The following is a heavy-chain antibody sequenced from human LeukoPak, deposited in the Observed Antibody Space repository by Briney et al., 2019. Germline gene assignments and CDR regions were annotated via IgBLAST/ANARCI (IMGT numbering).Heavy chain of an antibody. CDR2: INRDGSST. V-gene: IGHV3-74*01. Sequence: GGSLRLSCAASGVIFSNYWMHWVRHAPGKGLVWVSRINRDGSSTSYADSVKGRFTVSRDNAKNSLYLQMNSLRAEDTAVYYCARGTYTNNNWFDPWGQGTLLTVSS. D-gene: IGHD4-11*01. J-gene: IGHJ5*02. CDR1: GVIFSNYW. CDR3: ARGTYTNNNWFDP.